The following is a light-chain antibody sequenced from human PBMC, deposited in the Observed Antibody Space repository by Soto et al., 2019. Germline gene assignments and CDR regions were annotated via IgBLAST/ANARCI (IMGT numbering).Light chain of an antibody. CDR2: KAS. Sequence: DIRMTQSPSTLSASVGDRVTITCRANQSISRWLAWYQQKPGKAPRLLIYKASNLESGVPSRFSGGGSGTDFTLTITGLQSEDFAVYYCQQYKSWPYTFGQGTKVDIK. V-gene: IGKV1-5*03. J-gene: IGKJ2*01. CDR3: QQYKSWPYT. CDR1: QSISRW.